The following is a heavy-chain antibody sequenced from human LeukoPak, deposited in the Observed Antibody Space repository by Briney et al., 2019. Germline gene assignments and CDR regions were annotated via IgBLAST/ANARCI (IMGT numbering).Heavy chain of an antibody. CDR1: GLSFSGQW. CDR2: INHSGST. CDR3: ARVRALSYYDSSGDLYYFDY. J-gene: IGHJ4*02. V-gene: IGHV4-34*01. Sequence: GSLSLSCAASGLSFSGQWMSWVRQPPGKGLEWIGEINHSGSTNYNPSLESRVTISVDTSNNQFSLRLSSVTAADTAVYYCARVRALSYYDSSGDLYYFDYWGQGTLVTVSS. D-gene: IGHD3-22*01.